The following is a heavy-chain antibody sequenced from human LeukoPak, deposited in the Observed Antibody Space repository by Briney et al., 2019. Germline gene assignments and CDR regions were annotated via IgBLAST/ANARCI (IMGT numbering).Heavy chain of an antibody. V-gene: IGHV1-24*01. CDR1: GYTLTELS. D-gene: IGHD3-22*01. Sequence: ASAKVSCKVSGYTLTELSMHWVRQAPGKGLEWMGGFDPEDGETIYAQKFQGRVTMTEDTSTDTAYMELSSLRSEDTAVYYCATPAGLVVVNAFDYWGQGTLVTVSS. CDR2: FDPEDGET. CDR3: ATPAGLVVVNAFDY. J-gene: IGHJ4*02.